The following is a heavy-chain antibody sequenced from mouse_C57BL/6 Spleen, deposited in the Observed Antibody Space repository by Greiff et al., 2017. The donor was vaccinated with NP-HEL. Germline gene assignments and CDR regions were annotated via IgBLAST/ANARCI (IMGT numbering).Heavy chain of an antibody. V-gene: IGHV5-4*01. CDR1: GFTFSSYA. Sequence: EVQVVESGGGLVKPGGSLKLSCAASGFTFSSYAMSWVRQTPEKRLEWVATISDGGSYTYYPDNVKGRFTISRDNAKNNLYLQMSHLKSEDTAMYYCARVYDYGPSPLYFDYWGQGTTLTVSS. J-gene: IGHJ2*01. D-gene: IGHD1-1*01. CDR3: ARVYDYGPSPLYFDY. CDR2: ISDGGSYT.